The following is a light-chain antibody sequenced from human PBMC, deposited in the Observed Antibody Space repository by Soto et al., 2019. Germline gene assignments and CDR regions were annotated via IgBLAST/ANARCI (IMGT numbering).Light chain of an antibody. CDR1: QSLSSSS. CDR3: QQYDSSPRT. V-gene: IGKV3-20*01. J-gene: IGKJ1*01. CDR2: GAS. Sequence: EIVLTQSTATLSLSPGERATHSRGASQSLSSSSLAWYQQKPGQAPRLLISGASSRAADIPDRFSGSGSGTDFTLTINRLEPEDFAVYHCQQYDSSPRTFGQGPKVDI.